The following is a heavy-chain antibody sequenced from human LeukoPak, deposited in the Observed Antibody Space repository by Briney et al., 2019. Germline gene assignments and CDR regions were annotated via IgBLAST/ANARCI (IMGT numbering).Heavy chain of an antibody. D-gene: IGHD2-15*01. Sequence: PSETLSLTCAVYGGSFSGYYWSWIRQPPGKGLEWIGEINHSGSTNYNPSLKSRVTISVDTSKNQFSLKLSSVTAADTAVHYCARGGLLGVVVAATNPGIDYWGQGTLVTVSS. J-gene: IGHJ4*02. V-gene: IGHV4-34*01. CDR3: ARGGLLGVVVAATNPGIDY. CDR1: GGSFSGYY. CDR2: INHSGST.